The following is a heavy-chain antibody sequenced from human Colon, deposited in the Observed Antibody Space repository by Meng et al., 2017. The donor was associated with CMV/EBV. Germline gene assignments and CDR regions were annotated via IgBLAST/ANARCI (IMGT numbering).Heavy chain of an antibody. Sequence: GESLKISCAASGFTFSNFEMNWVRQTPGRGLEWVSYINTLENSIFYTDSVKGRFTISRDNAKNSLYLQMNSLRSEDTAIYYCARSPGSRHAGGHGMDVWGQGTMVTVSS. J-gene: IGHJ6*02. CDR3: ARSPGSRHAGGHGMDV. CDR1: GFTFSNFE. V-gene: IGHV3-48*03. D-gene: IGHD2-2*01. CDR2: INTLENSI.